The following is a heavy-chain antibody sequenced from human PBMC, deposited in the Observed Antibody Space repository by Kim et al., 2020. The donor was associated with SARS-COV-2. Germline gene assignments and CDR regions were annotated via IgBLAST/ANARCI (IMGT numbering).Heavy chain of an antibody. D-gene: IGHD6-13*01. Sequence: YSNSVEGRLTISRDNSKNTLYLQVNSLRDEDTDVYYCARDTSSWYYFDYWGQGTLVTVSS. CDR3: ARDTSSWYYFDY. J-gene: IGHJ4*02. V-gene: IGHV3-33*01.